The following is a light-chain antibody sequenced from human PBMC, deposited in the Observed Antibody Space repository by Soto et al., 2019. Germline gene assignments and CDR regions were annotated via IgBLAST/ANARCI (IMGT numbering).Light chain of an antibody. CDR3: SSYAGSNTLL. Sequence: QSVLTQPRSVSGSPGQSVTMSCTGISSKVGGYSYVSWYQQHPGKAPKLMIYDVTKRPSGVPDRFSGSKSGNTASLTISGLQAEDEADYYCSSYAGSNTLLFGGGTKLTVL. CDR2: DVT. CDR1: SSKVGGYSY. J-gene: IGLJ2*01. V-gene: IGLV2-11*01.